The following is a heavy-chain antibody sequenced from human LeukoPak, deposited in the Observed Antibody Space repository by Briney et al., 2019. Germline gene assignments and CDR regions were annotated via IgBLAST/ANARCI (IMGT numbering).Heavy chain of an antibody. J-gene: IGHJ6*02. CDR1: GFSFSSYA. Sequence: GWSLRLSCAASGFSFSSYAMSWLRQAPGKGLEWVSAISGSGGSTYYADSVKGRFTISRDNSKNTLYLQMNSLRAEDTAVYYCAKGSTSNGYYGMDVWGQGTTVTVSS. CDR2: ISGSGGST. V-gene: IGHV3-23*01. CDR3: AKGSTSNGYYGMDV. D-gene: IGHD2-2*01.